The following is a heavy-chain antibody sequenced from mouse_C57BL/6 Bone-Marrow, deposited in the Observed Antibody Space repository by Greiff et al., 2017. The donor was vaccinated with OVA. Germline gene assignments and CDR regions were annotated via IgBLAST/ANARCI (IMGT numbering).Heavy chain of an antibody. Sequence: EVQGVESGGDLVKPGGSLKLSCAASGFTFSSYGMSWVRQTPDKRLEWVATISSGGSYTYYPDSVKGRFTISRDNAKNTLYLQMSSLKSEDTAMYYCARLRQLRHGDYWGQGTTLTVSS. J-gene: IGHJ2*01. CDR2: ISSGGSYT. CDR1: GFTFSSYG. CDR3: ARLRQLRHGDY. D-gene: IGHD3-2*02. V-gene: IGHV5-6*01.